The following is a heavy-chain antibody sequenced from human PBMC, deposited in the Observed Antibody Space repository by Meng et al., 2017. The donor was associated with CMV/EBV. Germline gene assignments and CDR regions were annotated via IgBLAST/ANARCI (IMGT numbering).Heavy chain of an antibody. CDR3: AKDGVGGWHENRAGY. CDR1: GGTFSSYA. J-gene: IGHJ4*02. CDR2: IIPILGIA. Sequence: SVKVSCKASGGTFSSYAISWVRQAPGQGLEWMGGIIPILGIANYAQKFQGRVTITADKSTSTAYMELSSLRSEDTAVYYCAKDGVGGWHENRAGYWGQGTLVTVSS. V-gene: IGHV1-69*10. D-gene: IGHD6-19*01.